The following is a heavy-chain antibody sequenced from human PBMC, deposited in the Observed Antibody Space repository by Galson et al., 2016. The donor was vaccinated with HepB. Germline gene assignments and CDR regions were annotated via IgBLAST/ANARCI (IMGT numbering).Heavy chain of an antibody. Sequence: PALVKPTQTLTLTCTFSGFSISTRAVGVGWIRQPPGKALEWLASVYWDDDKRYSPTLSSRLTITKGTSKSQVVLTMTNMAPVDTATYYCAHQTLDADWFFDLWGRGTLVTVSS. J-gene: IGHJ2*01. D-gene: IGHD5-18*01. V-gene: IGHV2-5*02. CDR3: AHQTLDADWFFDL. CDR2: VYWDDDK. CDR1: GFSISTRAVG.